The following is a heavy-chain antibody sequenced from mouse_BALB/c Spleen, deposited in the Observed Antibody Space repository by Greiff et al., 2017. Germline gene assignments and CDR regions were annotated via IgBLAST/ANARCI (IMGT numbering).Heavy chain of an antibody. D-gene: IGHD2-2*01. V-gene: IGHV2-9*02. CDR3: ARDGGGGYDPFAY. J-gene: IGHJ3*01. Sequence: VHLVESGPGLVAPSQSLSITCTVSGFSLTSYGVHWVRQPPGKGLEWLGVIWAGGSTNYNSALMSRLSISKDNSKSQVFLKMNSLQTDDTAMYYCARDGGGGYDPFAYWGQGTLVTVSA. CDR1: GFSLTSYG. CDR2: IWAGGST.